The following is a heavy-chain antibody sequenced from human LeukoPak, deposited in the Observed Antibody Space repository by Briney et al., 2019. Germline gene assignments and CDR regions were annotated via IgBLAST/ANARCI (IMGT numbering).Heavy chain of an antibody. CDR1: GYTFTGYY. J-gene: IGHJ3*02. Sequence: GASVKVSCKASGYTFTGYYMHWVRQAPGQGLEWMGWINPNSGGTNYAQKFQGRVTMTRDTSISTAYMELSRLRSDDTAVYYCARGAIGYCSSTSCPHEAFDIWGQGTMVTVSS. CDR2: INPNSGGT. V-gene: IGHV1-2*02. D-gene: IGHD2-2*01. CDR3: ARGAIGYCSSTSCPHEAFDI.